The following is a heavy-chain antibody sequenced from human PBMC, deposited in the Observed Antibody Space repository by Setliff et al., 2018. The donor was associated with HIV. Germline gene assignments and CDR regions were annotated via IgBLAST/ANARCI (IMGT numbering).Heavy chain of an antibody. V-gene: IGHV1-69*13. Sequence: AASVKVSCKASGGNFDTFGFSWVRQAPGQGLEWMGGIIPLLNTSTYIQKFRGRVTITADESTATTYLEINNLTSNDSAIYYRARDRFCGRGGCYEPNWFDPWGQGTLVTVSS. CDR1: GGNFDTFG. CDR3: ARDRFCGRGGCYEPNWFDP. J-gene: IGHJ5*02. CDR2: IIPLLNTS. D-gene: IGHD2-15*01.